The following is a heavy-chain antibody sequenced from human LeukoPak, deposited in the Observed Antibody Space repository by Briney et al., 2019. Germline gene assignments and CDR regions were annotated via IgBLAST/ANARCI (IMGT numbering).Heavy chain of an antibody. D-gene: IGHD4-23*01. Sequence: XXTLSLTCTVSGGSISSSSYYWGWIRQPPGTGLEWIGSIYNSGSTYYNPSLKSRLTISVDTSKNQFSLKLTSVTAADTAVYYCARDTADYGGNSFDYWGQGTLVTVSS. CDR3: ARDTADYGGNSFDY. CDR2: IYNSGST. V-gene: IGHV4-39*02. CDR1: GGSISSSSYY. J-gene: IGHJ4*02.